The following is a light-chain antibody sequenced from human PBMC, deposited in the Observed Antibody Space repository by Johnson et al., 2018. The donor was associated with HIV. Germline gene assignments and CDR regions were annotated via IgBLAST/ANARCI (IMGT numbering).Light chain of an antibody. Sequence: QSVLTQPPSVSAAPGQRVTISCSGSTSNIANNYVSWYQHLPGTAPKLLIYDNNKRPSGIPDRFSGSKSGTSATLGITGLQTGDEADYYCGTWDRMLSVYVFGTGTNVTVL. V-gene: IGLV1-51*01. CDR1: TSNIANNY. J-gene: IGLJ1*01. CDR2: DNN. CDR3: GTWDRMLSVYV.